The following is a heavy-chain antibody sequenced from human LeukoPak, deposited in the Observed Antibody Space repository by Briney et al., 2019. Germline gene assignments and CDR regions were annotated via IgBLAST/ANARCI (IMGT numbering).Heavy chain of an antibody. D-gene: IGHD5-12*01. CDR3: ARQDSGYDTILVY. V-gene: IGHV4-59*08. CDR1: GGPISSYY. CDR2: IYYSGST. Sequence: SETLSLTCTVSGGPISSYYWSWIRQPPGKGLEWIGYIYYSGSTNYNPSLKSRVTISVDTSKNQFSLKLSSVTAADTAVYYCARQDSGYDTILVYWGQGTLVTVSS. J-gene: IGHJ4*02.